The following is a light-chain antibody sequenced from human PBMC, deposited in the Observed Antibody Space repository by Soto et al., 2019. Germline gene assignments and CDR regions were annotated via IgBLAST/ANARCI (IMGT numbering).Light chain of an antibody. CDR1: QSITNS. Sequence: DIQMTQSPSSLSASVGDRVTITCRASQSITNSLNWYQHKPGKAPTLVVYAASSLQSGVPSRFSGRGSGTDCTLTISSLQPEDFATYFCQQGHSMPFTFGPGTKVDIK. V-gene: IGKV1-39*01. J-gene: IGKJ3*01. CDR3: QQGHSMPFT. CDR2: AAS.